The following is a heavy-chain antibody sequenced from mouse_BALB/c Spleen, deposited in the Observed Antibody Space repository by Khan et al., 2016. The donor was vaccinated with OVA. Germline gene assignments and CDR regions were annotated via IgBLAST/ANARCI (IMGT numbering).Heavy chain of an antibody. J-gene: IGHJ4*01. Sequence: VQLKESGPGLVAPSQSLSITCTISGFSLTNYGIHWVRQPPGKGLEWLVVIWSDGSTTYYSALKSRLTITKDNSKCQVFLKRNNLQTDDTAIYFCARQPYYHYNVMDYWGQGTSVTVSS. V-gene: IGHV2-6-1*01. D-gene: IGHD2-10*01. CDR1: GFSLTNYG. CDR2: IWSDGST. CDR3: ARQPYYHYNVMDY.